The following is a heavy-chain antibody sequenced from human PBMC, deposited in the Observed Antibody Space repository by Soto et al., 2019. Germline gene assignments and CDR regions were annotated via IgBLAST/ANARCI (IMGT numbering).Heavy chain of an antibody. CDR3: ARDELVDYDFWSGSQVRYYYYYMDV. CDR2: ISAYNGNT. Sequence: ASVKVSCKASGYTFTSYGISWVRQAPGQGLEWMGWISAYNGNTNYAQKLQGRVTMTTDTSTSTAYMELRSLRSDDTAVYYCARDELVDYDFWSGSQVRYYYYYMDVWGKGTTVTVSS. D-gene: IGHD3-3*01. CDR1: GYTFTSYG. V-gene: IGHV1-18*01. J-gene: IGHJ6*03.